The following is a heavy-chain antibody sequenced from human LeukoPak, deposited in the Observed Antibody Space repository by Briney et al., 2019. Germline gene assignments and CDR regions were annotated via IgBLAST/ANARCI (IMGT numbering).Heavy chain of an antibody. D-gene: IGHD5-18*01. J-gene: IGHJ6*02. CDR1: GFTFSSYA. V-gene: IGHV3-30-3*01. CDR3: ARLLPGIQLWFRRKNGMDV. Sequence: PGGSLRLSCAASGFTFSSYAMHWVRQAPGKGLEWVAVISYDGSNKYYADSVKGRFTISRDNSKNTLYLQMNSLRAEDTAVYYCARLLPGIQLWFRRKNGMDVWGQGTTVTVSS. CDR2: ISYDGSNK.